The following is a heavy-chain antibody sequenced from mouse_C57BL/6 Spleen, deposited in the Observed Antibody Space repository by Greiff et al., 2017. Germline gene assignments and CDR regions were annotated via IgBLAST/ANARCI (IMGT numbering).Heavy chain of an antibody. D-gene: IGHD2-3*01. CDR2: IDPETGGT. CDR1: GYTFTDYE. CDR3: TRGFYDGSLFAY. J-gene: IGHJ3*01. V-gene: IGHV1-15*01. Sequence: QVQLKQSGAELVRPGASVTLSCKASGYTFTDYEMHWVKQTPVHGLEWIGAIDPETGGTAYNQKFKGKAILTADKSSSTAYMELRSLTSEDSAVYYCTRGFYDGSLFAYWGQGTLVTVSA.